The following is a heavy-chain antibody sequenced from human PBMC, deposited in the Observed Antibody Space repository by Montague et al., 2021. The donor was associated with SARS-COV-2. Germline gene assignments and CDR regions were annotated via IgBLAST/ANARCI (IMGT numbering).Heavy chain of an antibody. CDR3: ARRGFKLLPVATTIGGFDI. CDR1: GGSISSSNYY. V-gene: IGHV4-39*02. Sequence: SETLSLTCTVSGGSISSSNYYWDWIRQPPGKGLEWIGSIYDRGSTYYXPSLKSRVTISVDTSKNHFSLKLSSVTAADTTVYYCARRGFKLLPVATTIGGFDIWGQGTMVTVSS. D-gene: IGHD1-26*01. J-gene: IGHJ3*02. CDR2: IYDRGST.